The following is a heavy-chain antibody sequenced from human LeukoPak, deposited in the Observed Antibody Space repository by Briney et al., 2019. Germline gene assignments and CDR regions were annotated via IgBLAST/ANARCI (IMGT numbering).Heavy chain of an antibody. CDR2: ISYDGSNK. V-gene: IGHV3-30*04. Sequence: GGSLRLSCAASGFTFSNYAMHWVRQAPGKGLEGAAFISYDGSNKYYADSVKGRFTISRDNSKNTVYLQMNSLRAEDTAVYYCAKHPGGFTGIVNYYYMDVWGEGTTVTVSS. CDR3: AKHPGGFTGIVNYYYMDV. J-gene: IGHJ6*03. D-gene: IGHD3-16*02. CDR1: GFTFSNYA.